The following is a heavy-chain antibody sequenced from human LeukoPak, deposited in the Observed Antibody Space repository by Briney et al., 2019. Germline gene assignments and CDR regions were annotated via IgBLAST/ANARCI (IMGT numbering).Heavy chain of an antibody. D-gene: IGHD6-19*01. CDR3: VKETNSGWYDY. V-gene: IGHV3-23*01. Sequence: GGSLRLSCAASGFAFSIHVMDWVRQAPGRGLEWVSGINGRGDSRHYADSVRGRFTISRDNSKNTLQLQMSSLRVEDTAVYYCVKETNSGWYDYWGQGKMVSVSS. CDR2: INGRGDSR. J-gene: IGHJ4*02. CDR1: GFAFSIHV.